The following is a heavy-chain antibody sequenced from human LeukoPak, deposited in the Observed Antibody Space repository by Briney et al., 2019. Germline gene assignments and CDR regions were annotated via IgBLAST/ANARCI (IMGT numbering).Heavy chain of an antibody. V-gene: IGHV4-39*01. CDR2: IYYSGST. D-gene: IGHD3-22*01. CDR3: ARIDLIVVVIDY. CDR1: GGSISSSSYY. J-gene: IGHJ4*02. Sequence: SETLSLTCTVSGGSISSSSYYWGWIRQPPGKGLEWIGSIYYSGSTYYNPPLKSRVTISVDTSKNQFSLKLSSVTAADTAVYYCARIDLIVVVIDYWGQGTLVTVSS.